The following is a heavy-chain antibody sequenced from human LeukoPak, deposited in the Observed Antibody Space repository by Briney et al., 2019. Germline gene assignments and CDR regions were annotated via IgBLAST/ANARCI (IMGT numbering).Heavy chain of an antibody. CDR3: AKARTRGYSYGSFDY. D-gene: IGHD5-18*01. CDR2: IKQDGSEK. CDR1: GFTFSSYW. J-gene: IGHJ4*02. Sequence: GGSLRLSCAASGFTFSSYWMSWVRQAPGKGLEWVANIKQDGSEKYYVDSVKGRFTISRDNAKNTLYLQMNSLRVEDTAVYYCAKARTRGYSYGSFDYWGQGTLVTVSS. V-gene: IGHV3-7*01.